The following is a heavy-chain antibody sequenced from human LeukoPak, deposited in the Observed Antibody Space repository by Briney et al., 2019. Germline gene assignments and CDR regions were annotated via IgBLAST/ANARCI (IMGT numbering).Heavy chain of an antibody. Sequence: GASVKVSCKASGYTFTSYGISWVRQAPGQGLEWMGWISAYNGNTNYAQKLQGRVTMTTDTSTSTAYMELRSLRSDDTAVYYCARDHGSGSYAYYYGMDVWGQGTTVTVSS. J-gene: IGHJ6*02. V-gene: IGHV1-18*01. CDR2: ISAYNGNT. D-gene: IGHD3-10*01. CDR1: GYTFTSYG. CDR3: ARDHGSGSYAYYYGMDV.